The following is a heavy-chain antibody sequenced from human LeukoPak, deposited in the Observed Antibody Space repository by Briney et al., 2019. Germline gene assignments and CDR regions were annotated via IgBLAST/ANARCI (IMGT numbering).Heavy chain of an antibody. J-gene: IGHJ4*02. CDR3: ARGGRDGYNPFDY. V-gene: IGHV1-69*04. CDR2: IIPILGIA. D-gene: IGHD5-24*01. Sequence: GASVKVSCKASGGTFSSYAISWVRQAPGQGLEWMGRIIPILGIANYAQKFQGRVTITADKSTSTAYMELRSLRSEDTAVYYCARGGRDGYNPFDYWGQGTLVTVSS. CDR1: GGTFSSYA.